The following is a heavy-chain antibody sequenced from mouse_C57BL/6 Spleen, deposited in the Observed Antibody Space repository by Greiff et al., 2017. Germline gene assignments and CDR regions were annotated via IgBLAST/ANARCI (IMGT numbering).Heavy chain of an antibody. D-gene: IGHD1-1*01. CDR2: ISYDGSN. CDR3: ARVPYYYGSSYDAFDD. J-gene: IGHJ2*01. CDR1: GYSITSGYY. V-gene: IGHV3-6*01. Sequence: ESGPGLVKPSQSLSLTCSVTGYSITSGYYWNWIRQFPGNKLEWMGYISYDGSNNYNPSLKNRISITRDTSKNQFFLKLNSVTTEDTATYYCARVPYYYGSSYDAFDDWGQGTTLTVSS.